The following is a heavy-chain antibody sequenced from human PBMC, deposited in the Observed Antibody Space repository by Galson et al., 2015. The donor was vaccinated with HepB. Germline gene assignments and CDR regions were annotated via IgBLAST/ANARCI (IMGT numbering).Heavy chain of an antibody. CDR3: ARDVPRYYYDSSGLEDYFDY. J-gene: IGHJ4*02. CDR1: GYTFTSYG. D-gene: IGHD3-22*01. CDR2: ISAYNGNT. Sequence: SVKVSCKASGYTFTSYGISWVRQAPGQGLEWMGWISAYNGNTNYAQKLQGRVTMTTDTSTSTAYMELRSLRSDDTAVYYCARDVPRYYYDSSGLEDYFDYWGQGTLVTASS. V-gene: IGHV1-18*04.